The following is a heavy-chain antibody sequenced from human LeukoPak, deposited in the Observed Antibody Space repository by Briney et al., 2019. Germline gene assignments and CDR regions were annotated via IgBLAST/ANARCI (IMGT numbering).Heavy chain of an antibody. J-gene: IGHJ4*02. V-gene: IGHV3-23*01. CDR1: GFTFNTYA. Sequence: GGSLRLSCAASGFTFNTYAMSWVRQAPGKGLEWVSTIRGSDGYTYYADSVKGRFTISRDNSNNALYLQMNSLRAEDTAVYYCARDSLSGYFDYWGQGTLVTVSS. CDR3: ARDSLSGYFDY. CDR2: IRGSDGYT.